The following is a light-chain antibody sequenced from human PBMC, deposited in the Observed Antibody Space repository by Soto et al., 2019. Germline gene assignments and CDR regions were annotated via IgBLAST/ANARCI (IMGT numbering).Light chain of an antibody. Sequence: QSALTQPPSASGSPGQSVTISCTGTSSDVGGYNYVSWYQQHPGKAPKLMIYEGSNRPLGVPDRFSGSKSGNTASLTVSGLQAEDEADYYCSSYAGSNNLVFGGGTKLTVL. CDR2: EGS. J-gene: IGLJ3*02. CDR1: SSDVGGYNY. CDR3: SSYAGSNNLV. V-gene: IGLV2-8*01.